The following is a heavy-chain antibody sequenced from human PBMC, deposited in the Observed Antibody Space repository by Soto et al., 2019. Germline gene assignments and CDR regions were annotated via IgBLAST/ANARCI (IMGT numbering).Heavy chain of an antibody. V-gene: IGHV5-51*01. J-gene: IGHJ5*02. D-gene: IGHD2-2*02. CDR2: IFPRDSDS. CDR3: ARGVGCSSTSCYTRFDP. CDR1: GYTFSNHW. Sequence: GESLKISCQGSGYTFSNHWINSVRLVPGKGLEWMGIIFPRDSDSRYSPSLQGQVIISVDKSTNTAYLQWTRLTASDTAMYYCARGVGCSSTSCYTRFDPWGHGTLVSCSS.